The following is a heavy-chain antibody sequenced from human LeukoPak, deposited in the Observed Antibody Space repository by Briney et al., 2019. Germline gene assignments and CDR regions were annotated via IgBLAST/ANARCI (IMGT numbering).Heavy chain of an antibody. CDR2: ISGSGGST. CDR3: AKDRTHYVLSWLDY. CDR1: GFTFSSYA. Sequence: GGSLRLSCAASGFTFSSYAMSWVRQAPGKGLEWVSAISGSGGSTYYADSVKGRFTISRDNSKYTLYLQMNSLRAEVTAVYYCAKDRTHYVLSWLDYWGQGTLVTVSS. J-gene: IGHJ4*02. V-gene: IGHV3-23*01. D-gene: IGHD2/OR15-2a*01.